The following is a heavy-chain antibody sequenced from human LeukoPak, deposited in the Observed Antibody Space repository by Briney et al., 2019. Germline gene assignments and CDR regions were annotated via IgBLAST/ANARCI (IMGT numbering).Heavy chain of an antibody. D-gene: IGHD2-2*01. J-gene: IGHJ5*02. CDR2: IYTSGST. Sequence: SETLSLTCTVSGGSISSGSYYWSWIRQPAGKGLEWIGRIYTSGSTNYNPSLKSRVTISVDTYKTQFSMKLSSVTAADTAVYYCAREEVYCSSTSCTPGYNWFDHWGQGTLVTVSS. CDR3: AREEVYCSSTSCTPGYNWFDH. CDR1: GGSISSGSYY. V-gene: IGHV4-61*02.